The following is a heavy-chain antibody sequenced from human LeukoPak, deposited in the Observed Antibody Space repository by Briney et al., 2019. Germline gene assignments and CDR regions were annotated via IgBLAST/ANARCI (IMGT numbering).Heavy chain of an antibody. V-gene: IGHV3-23*01. CDR3: AKGINGYFDY. J-gene: IGHJ4*02. CDR1: GFTFNNYP. D-gene: IGHD2-8*01. Sequence: GGSLRLSCAASGFTFNNYPMSWVRQAPGKGLEWVSSINPSGGNTYYADSVKGRFTIPRDNSKNTLYLQMNSLRAEDTALYYCAKGINGYFDYWGQGTLVTVSS. CDR2: INPSGGNT.